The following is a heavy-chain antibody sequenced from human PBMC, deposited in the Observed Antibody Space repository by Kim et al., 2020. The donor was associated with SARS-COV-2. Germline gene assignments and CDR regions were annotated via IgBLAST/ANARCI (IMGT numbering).Heavy chain of an antibody. CDR1: GFSFNTYT. D-gene: IGHD3-10*01. V-gene: IGHV3-21*01. CDR3: ARGWFGQVGDY. CDR2: ITISSTHI. Sequence: GGSLRLSCAASGFSFNTYTMDWVRQAPGKGLEWVSSITISSTHIYYADSVECRFTISRDNARNSVYLHMNSLRVDDTAIYYCARGWFGQVGDYWGQGA. J-gene: IGHJ4*02.